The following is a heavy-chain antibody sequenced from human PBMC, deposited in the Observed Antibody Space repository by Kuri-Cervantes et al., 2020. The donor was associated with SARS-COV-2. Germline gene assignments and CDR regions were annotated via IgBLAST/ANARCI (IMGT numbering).Heavy chain of an antibody. D-gene: IGHD2-21*01. CDR1: GFYFSSHN. J-gene: IGHJ4*02. CDR2: ISGTGGGT. CDR3: AKDRDNTGRPYFFED. V-gene: IGHV3-23*01. Sequence: GESLKISCESSGFYFSSHNFNWVRQAPGKGLEWVSGISGTGGGTYYADSVKGRFTISRANSKNMLYLEMKSLRVEDTAVYYCAKDRDNTGRPYFFEDWGQGTLVTVSS.